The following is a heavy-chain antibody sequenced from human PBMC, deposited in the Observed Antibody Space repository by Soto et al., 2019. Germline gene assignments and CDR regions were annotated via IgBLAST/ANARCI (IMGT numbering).Heavy chain of an antibody. CDR3: AREIAVAGPNWFDP. J-gene: IGHJ5*02. D-gene: IGHD6-19*01. CDR2: ISSSSSTI. V-gene: IGHV3-48*02. CDR1: GFTFSSYS. Sequence: GGSLRLSCAASGFTFSSYSMNWVRQAPGKGLEWVSYISSSSSTIYYADSVKGRFTISRDNAKNSLYLQMDSLRDEDTAVYYCAREIAVAGPNWFDPWGQGTLVTVSS.